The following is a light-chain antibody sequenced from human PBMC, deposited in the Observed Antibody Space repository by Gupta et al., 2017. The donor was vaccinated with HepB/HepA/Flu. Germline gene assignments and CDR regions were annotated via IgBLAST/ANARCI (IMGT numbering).Light chain of an antibody. CDR2: GAF. J-gene: IGKJ4*01. V-gene: IGKV3-20*01. CDR3: QQYGRSPLT. Sequence: VLTQSPGTLSLSPGERATLSCRASQIINSNFLAWYQQKPGQAPRLLIYGAFSRATGTPDRFSGSGSGTDFTLTISRLEPEDFAVYYCQQYGRSPLTFGGGTKVEIK. CDR1: QIINSNF.